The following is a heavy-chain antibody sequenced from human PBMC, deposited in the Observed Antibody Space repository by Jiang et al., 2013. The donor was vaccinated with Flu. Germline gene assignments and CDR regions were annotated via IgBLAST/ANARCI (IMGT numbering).Heavy chain of an antibody. CDR1: GFTFSSYG. D-gene: IGHD2-8*01. Sequence: PGGSLRLSCAASGFTFSSYGMSWVRQVPGKGLEWVSATSDSGGSTYYADSVEGPVRPISRDNSKNTLYLQMNSLRADDTALYYCARDIYNAINPPFDYWAREPWSPSPQ. J-gene: IGHJ4*02. CDR3: ARDIYNAINPPFDY. V-gene: IGHV3-23*01. CDR2: TSDSGGST.